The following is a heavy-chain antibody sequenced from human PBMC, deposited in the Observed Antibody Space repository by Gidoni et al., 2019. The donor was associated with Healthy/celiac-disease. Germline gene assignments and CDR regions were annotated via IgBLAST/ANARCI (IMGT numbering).Heavy chain of an antibody. J-gene: IGHJ3*02. Sequence: EVQLVESGGGLVKPGGSLRLSCAASGCTCSNARMRWGRQAPGEGLEWVGRIKSKTDGGTTDYAAPVKGRFTISRDDSKNTLSLQMNSLNTEDTAVYYCTTSFRSPYYYDSSGYSDAFDIWGQGTMVTVSS. CDR2: IKSKTDGGTT. D-gene: IGHD3-22*01. V-gene: IGHV3-15*01. CDR3: TTSFRSPYYYDSSGYSDAFDI. CDR1: GCTCSNAR.